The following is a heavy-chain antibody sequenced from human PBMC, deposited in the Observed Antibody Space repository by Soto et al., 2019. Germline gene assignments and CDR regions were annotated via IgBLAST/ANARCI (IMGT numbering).Heavy chain of an antibody. D-gene: IGHD2-15*01. V-gene: IGHV1-18*04. CDR1: GFTFTSYG. Sequence: QGQREQSGAEVKKPGASVKVSCKASGFTFTSYGITWVRQAPGQGLEWMGWISTYNGKTEYAQKFKGRVRMTTETSTITAYMELRSLRLDETAVNYCARRGSGLVDDWGQGTLVTVSS. CDR2: ISTYNGKT. J-gene: IGHJ4*02. CDR3: ARRGSGLVDD.